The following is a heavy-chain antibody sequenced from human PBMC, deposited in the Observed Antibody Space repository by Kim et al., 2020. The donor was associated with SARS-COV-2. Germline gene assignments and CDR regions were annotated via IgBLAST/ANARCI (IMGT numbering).Heavy chain of an antibody. CDR2: IKQDGSEK. J-gene: IGHJ4*02. V-gene: IGHV3-7*03. CDR3: ARDSRIAAADYFDY. D-gene: IGHD6-13*01. CDR1: GFTFSSYW. Sequence: GGSLRLSCAASGFTFSSYWMSWVRQAPGKGLEWVANIKQDGSEKYYVDSVKGRFTISRDNAKNSLYLQMNSLRAEDTAVYYCARDSRIAAADYFDYWGQGTLVTVSS.